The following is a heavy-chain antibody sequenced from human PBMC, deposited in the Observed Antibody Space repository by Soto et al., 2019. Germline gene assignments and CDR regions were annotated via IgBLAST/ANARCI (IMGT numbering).Heavy chain of an antibody. J-gene: IGHJ6*02. CDR3: ARGKRQQLVSLYYYYGMDA. D-gene: IGHD6-13*01. Sequence: KPSETLSLTCAVYGGSFSGYYWSWIRQPPGKGLEWIGEINHSGSTNYNPSLKSRVTISVDTSKNQFSLKLSSVTAADTAVYYCARGKRQQLVSLYYYYGMDAWGQGTTVTVSS. CDR2: INHSGST. CDR1: GGSFSGYY. V-gene: IGHV4-34*01.